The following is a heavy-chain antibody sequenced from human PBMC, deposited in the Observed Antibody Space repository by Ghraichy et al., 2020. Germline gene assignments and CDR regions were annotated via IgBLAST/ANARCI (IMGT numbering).Heavy chain of an antibody. CDR2: INPNSGGT. Sequence: ASVKVSCKASGYTFTGYYMHWVRQAPGQGLEWMGWINPNSGGTKYAQKFQGRVTMTRDTSISTAYMELSRLRSDDTAVYYCARGGQYGTSSWYDYWGQGTLVTVSS. J-gene: IGHJ4*02. CDR3: ARGGQYGTSSWYDY. CDR1: GYTFTGYY. V-gene: IGHV1-2*02. D-gene: IGHD6-13*01.